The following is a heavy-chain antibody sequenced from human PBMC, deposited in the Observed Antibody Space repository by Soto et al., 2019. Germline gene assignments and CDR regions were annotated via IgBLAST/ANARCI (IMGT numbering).Heavy chain of an antibody. Sequence: PGGSLRLSCAASGFTFSSYAMSWVRQAPGKGLEWVSAISGSGGSTYYEDSVKGRFTISRDNSKNTLYLQMNSLRAEDTAVYYCAKDLGPYYDFWSGYYPYAFDIWGQGTMVTVSS. CDR1: GFTFSSYA. J-gene: IGHJ3*02. CDR2: ISGSGGST. D-gene: IGHD3-3*01. CDR3: AKDLGPYYDFWSGYYPYAFDI. V-gene: IGHV3-23*01.